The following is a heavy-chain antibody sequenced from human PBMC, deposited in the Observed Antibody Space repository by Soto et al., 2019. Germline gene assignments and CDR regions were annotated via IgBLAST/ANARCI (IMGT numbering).Heavy chain of an antibody. D-gene: IGHD6-19*01. Sequence: EVKVLDSGGGLVQPGGSLRLSCAASGFSISNYVMNWVRQAPGKGLEWVSSVSGSGVGIYADSVKGRFSISRDNSKNTLDLQMSSLRAEDAAVYYCTKGWLDYWGQGTLVTVSS. V-gene: IGHV3-23*01. J-gene: IGHJ4*02. CDR3: TKGWLDY. CDR2: VSGSGVGI. CDR1: GFSISNYV.